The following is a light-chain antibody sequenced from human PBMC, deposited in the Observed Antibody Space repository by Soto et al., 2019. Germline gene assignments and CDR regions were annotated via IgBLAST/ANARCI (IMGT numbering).Light chain of an antibody. J-gene: IGKJ2*01. CDR3: QRSWT. CDR2: AAS. V-gene: IGKV1-39*01. Sequence: DIQMTQSPSSLSASVGDRVTITCRASQNISNSLNWYQQKPGKAPKLLIYAASSLQSWVPSRFSGSGSGTDFTITISSLQPEDFESYYCQRSWTFGQGTKLE. CDR1: QNISNS.